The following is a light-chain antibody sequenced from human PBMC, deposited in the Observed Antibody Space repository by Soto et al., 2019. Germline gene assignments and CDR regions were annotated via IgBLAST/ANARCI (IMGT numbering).Light chain of an antibody. CDR3: GTWDSTLSGGV. CDR1: SSNIGNNY. CDR2: ENN. J-gene: IGLJ2*01. V-gene: IGLV1-51*02. Sequence: QSVLTQPPSVSAAPGQKVTIPCSGSSSNIGNNYVSWYQQLPGTAPKLLIYENNKRPSGIPDRFSGSKSGTSATLGITGLQTGDEADYYCGTWDSTLSGGVFGGGTKVTV.